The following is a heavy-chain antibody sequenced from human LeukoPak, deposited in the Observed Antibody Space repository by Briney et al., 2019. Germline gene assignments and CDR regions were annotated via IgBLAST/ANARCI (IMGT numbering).Heavy chain of an antibody. CDR3: ARGEVYYGSEH. D-gene: IGHD3-10*01. Sequence: SETLSLTCTVSGGSTSSYYWSWIRQPPGKGLEWIGYIYYSGSTNYNPSLKSRVTVSVDTSKNQFSLKLSSVTAADTAVYYCARGEVYYGSEHWGQGTLVTVSS. V-gene: IGHV4-59*01. CDR2: IYYSGST. CDR1: GGSTSSYY. J-gene: IGHJ1*01.